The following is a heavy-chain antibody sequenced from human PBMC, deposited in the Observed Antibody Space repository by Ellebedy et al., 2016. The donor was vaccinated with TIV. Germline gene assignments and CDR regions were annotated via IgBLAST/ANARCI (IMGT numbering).Heavy chain of an antibody. CDR2: MYSSGVT. D-gene: IGHD7-27*01. Sequence: GGSLRLXCVASGITFSNNYMRWVRQAPGKGLEWVSLMYSSGVTRYADSVKGRFTISRDNSQNTLFLQMDSLRVEDTAMYYCARDPPAINTRTWGWGQGTLVTVSA. CDR1: GITFSNNY. J-gene: IGHJ4*02. V-gene: IGHV3-66*01. CDR3: ARDPPAINTRTWG.